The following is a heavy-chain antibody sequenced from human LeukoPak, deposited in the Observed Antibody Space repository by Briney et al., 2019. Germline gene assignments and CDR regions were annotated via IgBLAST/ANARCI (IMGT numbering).Heavy chain of an antibody. CDR2: INPNSGGT. J-gene: IGHJ3*02. V-gene: IGHV1-2*02. D-gene: IGHD3-10*01. CDR1: GYTFTGYY. CDR3: ARVTYYYGSGSANDAFDI. Sequence: ASVKVSCKASGYTFTGYYMHWVRQAPGQGLEWMGWINPNSGGTNYAQKFQGRVTMTRDTSISTAYMELSRLRSDDTAVYYCARVTYYYGSGSANDAFDIWGQGAMVTVSS.